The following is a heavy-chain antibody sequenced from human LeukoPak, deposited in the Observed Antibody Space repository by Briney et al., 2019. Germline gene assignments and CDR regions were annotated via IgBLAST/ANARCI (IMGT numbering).Heavy chain of an antibody. CDR3: ARDRGLIDYYDSSGYYLV. CDR2: INPNSGGT. Sequence: GASVKVSCKASGYTFTGYYMHWVRQAPGQGLEWMGWINPNSGGTNYAQKFQGRVTMTRDTSISTVYMQLSRLRSDDTAVYYCARDRGLIDYYDSSGYYLVWGQGTLVTVSS. V-gene: IGHV1-2*02. J-gene: IGHJ4*02. CDR1: GYTFTGYY. D-gene: IGHD3-22*01.